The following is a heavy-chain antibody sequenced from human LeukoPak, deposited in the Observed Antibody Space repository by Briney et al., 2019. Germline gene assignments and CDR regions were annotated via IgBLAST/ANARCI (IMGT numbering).Heavy chain of an antibody. V-gene: IGHV1-2*02. Sequence: ASVKVSCKASGYTFTGYYMHWVRQAPGQGLEWMGWINPNSGGTNYAQKFQGRVTMNRDTSISTAYMELSRLRSDDTAVYYCARDRYCSGGSCHRWFDPWGQGTLVTVSS. J-gene: IGHJ5*02. D-gene: IGHD2-15*01. CDR2: INPNSGGT. CDR3: ARDRYCSGGSCHRWFDP. CDR1: GYTFTGYY.